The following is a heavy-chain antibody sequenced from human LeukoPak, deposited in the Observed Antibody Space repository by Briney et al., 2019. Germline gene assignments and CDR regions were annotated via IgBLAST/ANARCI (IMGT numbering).Heavy chain of an antibody. CDR2: INPNSGGT. Sequence: GASVKVSCKASGYTFTGYYMHWVRQAPGQGLEWMGWINPNSGGTNYAQKFQGRVTMTRDTSISTAYMELSRLRSDDTAVYYCARDGASSSWYVWHVYYMDVWGKGTTVTVSS. J-gene: IGHJ6*03. CDR3: ARDGASSSWYVWHVYYMDV. CDR1: GYTFTGYY. V-gene: IGHV1-2*02. D-gene: IGHD6-13*01.